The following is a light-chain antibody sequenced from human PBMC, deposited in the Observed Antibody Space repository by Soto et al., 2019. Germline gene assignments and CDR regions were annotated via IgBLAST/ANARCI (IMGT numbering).Light chain of an antibody. V-gene: IGLV2-14*03. CDR3: SSFRSSSTSYV. CDR2: DVS. CDR1: SSDIGDSNY. Sequence: QSLLTQPSSFSLCPGQSITISCTGSSSDIGDSNYVSWYQQHPGKAPKLVIYDVSNRPSGFSNRFSLSKPATTASLTISGLQAEDEADYYCSSFRSSSTSYVFGTGTKVTVL. J-gene: IGLJ1*01.